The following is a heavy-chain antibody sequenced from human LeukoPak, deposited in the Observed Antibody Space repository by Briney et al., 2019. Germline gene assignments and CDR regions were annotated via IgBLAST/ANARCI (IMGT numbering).Heavy chain of an antibody. D-gene: IGHD4-17*01. Sequence: GGSLRLSCAASGFAFSDHYMDWVRQAPGKGLEWVGRTRNKANSYTTEYAASVKGRFSISRDNSKNTLYLQMNSLRAEDTAVYYCAKESDDGDYVECCPDLDYWGQGTLVTVSS. CDR2: TRNKANSYTT. CDR1: GFAFSDHY. V-gene: IGHV3-72*01. CDR3: AKESDDGDYVECCPDLDY. J-gene: IGHJ4*02.